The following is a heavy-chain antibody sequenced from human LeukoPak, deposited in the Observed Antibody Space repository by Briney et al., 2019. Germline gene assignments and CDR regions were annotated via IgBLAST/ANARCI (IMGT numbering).Heavy chain of an antibody. D-gene: IGHD3-10*01. CDR1: GFTFSSYA. Sequence: GGSLRLSCAASGFTFSSYAMSWVRQAPGKGLEWVSAISGSGGSTYYPDSVKGRFTIYRDNSKNTLYLQMNSLRAEDTAVYYCAKDRGVGVDLFDYWGQGTLVTVSS. J-gene: IGHJ4*02. CDR3: AKDRGVGVDLFDY. V-gene: IGHV3-23*01. CDR2: ISGSGGST.